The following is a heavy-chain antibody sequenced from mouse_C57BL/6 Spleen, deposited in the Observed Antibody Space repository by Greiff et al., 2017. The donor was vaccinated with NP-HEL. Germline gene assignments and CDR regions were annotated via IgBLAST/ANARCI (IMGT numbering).Heavy chain of an antibody. V-gene: IGHV1-55*01. Sequence: QVQLQQPGAELVKPGASVKMSCKASGYTFTSYWITWVKQRPGQGLEWIGDIYPGSGSTNYNEKFKSKATLTVDTSSSTAYMQLSSLTSEDSAVYYCARENSYDSPFAYWGKGTLVTVSA. CDR3: ARENSYDSPFAY. D-gene: IGHD2-12*01. CDR1: GYTFTSYW. CDR2: IYPGSGST. J-gene: IGHJ3*01.